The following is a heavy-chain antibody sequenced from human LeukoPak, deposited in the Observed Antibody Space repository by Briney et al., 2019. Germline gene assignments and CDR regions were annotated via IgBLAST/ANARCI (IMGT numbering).Heavy chain of an antibody. CDR2: ISSSSSYI. Sequence: GGSLRLSCAASGFTFSSYSMNWVRQAPGKGLEWVSSISSSSSYIYYADSVKGRFTISRDNAKNSLYLQMNSLRAEDTAVYYCAKGPRDRYCSGGSCYSINWFDPWGQGTLVTVSS. J-gene: IGHJ5*02. CDR3: AKGPRDRYCSGGSCYSINWFDP. V-gene: IGHV3-21*04. CDR1: GFTFSSYS. D-gene: IGHD2-15*01.